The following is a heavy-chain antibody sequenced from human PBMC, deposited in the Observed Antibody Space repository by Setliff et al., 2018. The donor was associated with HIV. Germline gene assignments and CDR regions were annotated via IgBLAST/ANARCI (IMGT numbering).Heavy chain of an antibody. CDR2: INQDESQK. J-gene: IGHJ6*03. D-gene: IGHD5-18*01. CDR3: ASSGYNYGGYYMDV. CDR1: GFTFSGNW. V-gene: IGHV3-7*03. Sequence: GGSLRLSCAASGFTFSGNWMSWVRQAPGKGLEWVANINQDESQKYYVGSVKGRFTISRDNGKNSLYLQMNSLRAEDTAVYYCASSGYNYGGYYMDVWGKGTTVTVSS.